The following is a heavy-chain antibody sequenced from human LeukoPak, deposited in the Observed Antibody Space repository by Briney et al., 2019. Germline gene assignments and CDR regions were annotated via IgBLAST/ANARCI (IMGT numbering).Heavy chain of an antibody. CDR2: ISYDGSNK. J-gene: IGHJ4*02. Sequence: GGSLRLSCAASGFTFSSYAMHWVRQAPGKVLEWVAVISYDGSNKYYADSVKGRFTISRDNSNNTLYLQMNSLRAEDTAVYYCARGFFYDSSGRHFDYWGQGTLVTVSS. CDR3: ARGFFYDSSGRHFDY. V-gene: IGHV3-30-3*01. D-gene: IGHD3-22*01. CDR1: GFTFSSYA.